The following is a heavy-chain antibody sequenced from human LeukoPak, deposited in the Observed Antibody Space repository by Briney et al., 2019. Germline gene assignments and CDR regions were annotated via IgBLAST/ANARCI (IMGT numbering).Heavy chain of an antibody. V-gene: IGHV3-21*01. CDR2: ISSSSSYI. Sequence: GGSLRLSCAASSLTFSSYSMNWVRQAPGKGLEWVSSISSSSSYIYYADSVKGRFTISRDNAKNSLYLQMNSLRAEDTAMYYCAIGRDGYLGYFDYWGQGTLVTVSS. J-gene: IGHJ4*02. CDR3: AIGRDGYLGYFDY. D-gene: IGHD5-24*01. CDR1: SLTFSSYS.